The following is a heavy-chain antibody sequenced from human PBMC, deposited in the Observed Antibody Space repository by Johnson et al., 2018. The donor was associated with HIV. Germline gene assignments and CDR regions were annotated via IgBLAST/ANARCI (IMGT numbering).Heavy chain of an antibody. J-gene: IGHJ3*02. CDR1: GFTFSSYA. Sequence: QVQLVESGGGVVQPGRSLRLSCAASGFTFSSYAMHWVRQAPGKGLEWVAVISYDGSNKYYADSVKGRFTISRDNSKNTLYLQMNSLRAEDTALYYCARGFSSSSSSWKGAFDIWDQGTMVTVSS. CDR3: ARGFSSSSSSWKGAFDI. D-gene: IGHD6-13*01. CDR2: ISYDGSNK. V-gene: IGHV3-30*04.